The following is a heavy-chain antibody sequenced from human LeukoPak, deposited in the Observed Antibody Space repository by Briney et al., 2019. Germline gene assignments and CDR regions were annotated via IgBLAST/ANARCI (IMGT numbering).Heavy chain of an antibody. CDR2: INHSGST. D-gene: IGHD4-17*01. V-gene: IGHV4-34*01. J-gene: IGHJ4*02. Sequence: SETLSLTCAVCGGSFSGYYWSWIRQPPGKGLEWIGEINHSGSTNYNPSLKSRVTISVDTSKNQFSLKLSSVTAADTAVYYCARGRIDYGDYVYVYWGQGTLVTVSS. CDR3: ARGRIDYGDYVYVY. CDR1: GGSFSGYY.